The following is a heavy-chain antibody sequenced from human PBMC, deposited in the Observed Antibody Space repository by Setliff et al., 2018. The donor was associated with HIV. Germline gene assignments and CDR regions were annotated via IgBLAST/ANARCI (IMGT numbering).Heavy chain of an antibody. V-gene: IGHV4-39*07. CDR2: IYYSGST. J-gene: IGHJ3*02. CDR1: GGSISSNNYY. D-gene: IGHD4-17*01. Sequence: SETLSLTCTVSGGSISSNNYYWGWIRQPPGKGLEWIGSIYYSGSTYYNPSLKSRVTISVDTSKNQFSLKLSSVTAADTAAYYCARVPTQGDYGSDAFDIWGQGTMVTVSS. CDR3: ARVPTQGDYGSDAFDI.